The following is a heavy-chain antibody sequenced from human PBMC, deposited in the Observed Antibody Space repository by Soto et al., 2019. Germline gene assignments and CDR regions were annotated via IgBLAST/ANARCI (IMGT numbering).Heavy chain of an antibody. Sequence: ASVKVSCKASGYTFTSYGISWVRQAPGQGLEWMGWISAYNGNTNYAQKLQGRVTMTTDTSTSTAYMELRSLRSDDTAVYYCARLEYYEFWGGYRGWFDPWGQGTLVTVSS. CDR3: ARLEYYEFWGGYRGWFDP. J-gene: IGHJ5*02. V-gene: IGHV1-18*01. CDR1: GYTFTSYG. CDR2: ISAYNGNT. D-gene: IGHD3-3*01.